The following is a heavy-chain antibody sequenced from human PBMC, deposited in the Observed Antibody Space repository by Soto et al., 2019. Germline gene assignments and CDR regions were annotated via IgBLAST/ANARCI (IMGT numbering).Heavy chain of an antibody. CDR2: IYYSGST. V-gene: IGHV4-61*03. CDR3: ARDTSNRNFFY. J-gene: IGHJ4*02. D-gene: IGHD1-1*01. Sequence: QVQLQESGPGLVKPSETLSLTCTVSGGSVSSGSYYWNWIRQPPGKGLEWIGYIYYSGSTSYNPSPKSRVTISVDTSKNHFSLKLTSVTAADTAVYYCARDTSNRNFFYGGQGTLVTVSS. CDR1: GGSVSSGSYY.